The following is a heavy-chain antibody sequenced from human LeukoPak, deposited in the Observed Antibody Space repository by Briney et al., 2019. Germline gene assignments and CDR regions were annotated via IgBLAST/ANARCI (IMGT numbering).Heavy chain of an antibody. V-gene: IGHV4-39*07. CDR1: GGSISSSSYY. CDR3: ARGSSWLGELPG. D-gene: IGHD3-10*01. CDR2: IYYSGST. Sequence: PSETLSLTCTVSGGSISSSSYYWGWIRLPPGKGLGWIGSIYYSGSTYYNPSLKSRVTISVDTSKNQFSLKLSSVTAADTAVYYCARGSSWLGELPGWGQGTLVTVSS. J-gene: IGHJ4*02.